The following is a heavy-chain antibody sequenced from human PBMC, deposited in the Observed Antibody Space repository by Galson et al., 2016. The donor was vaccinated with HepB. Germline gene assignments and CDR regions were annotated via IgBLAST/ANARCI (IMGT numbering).Heavy chain of an antibody. J-gene: IGHJ4*02. Sequence: PALVKPTQTLTLTCTFSGFSLTNARIGVSWVRQPPGKALEWLGHIFSNDEKSYNRSLKSRLTISKDTSKNQVVLIMTNMDPMDTATYYCARQSTWGIAAWNFFDFWGRGTLVTVSS. V-gene: IGHV2-26*01. CDR1: GFSLTNARIG. CDR3: ARQSTWGIAAWNFFDF. CDR2: IFSNDEK. D-gene: IGHD6-13*01.